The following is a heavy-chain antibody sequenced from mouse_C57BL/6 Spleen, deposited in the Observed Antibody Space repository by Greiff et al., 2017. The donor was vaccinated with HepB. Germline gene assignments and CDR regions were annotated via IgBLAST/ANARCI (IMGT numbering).Heavy chain of an antibody. D-gene: IGHD1-1*01. J-gene: IGHJ4*01. Sequence: QVQLQQPGTELVKSGASVKLSCKASGYTFTSYWMHWVKQRPGQGLEWIGNINPSNGGTNYNEKFKSKATLTVDKSSSTAYMQLSSLTSEDSAVYYCAYYGSSYGNYYAMDYWGQGTSVTVSS. V-gene: IGHV1-53*01. CDR3: AYYGSSYGNYYAMDY. CDR2: INPSNGGT. CDR1: GYTFTSYW.